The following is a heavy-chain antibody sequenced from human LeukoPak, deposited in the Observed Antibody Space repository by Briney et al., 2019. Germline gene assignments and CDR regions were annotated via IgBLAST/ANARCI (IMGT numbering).Heavy chain of an antibody. Sequence: GGSLRLSCAASGFTSSQYWMSWVRQAPGKGLEWLANTNEDGSEEYYVPSVRGRFTVSRDIAKNLVYLQMNNLRVEDTAIYYCARDSRLHYSGGYYPPFGSWGQGTPVTVSS. CDR2: TNEDGSEE. D-gene: IGHD3-22*01. V-gene: IGHV3-7*03. CDR1: GFTSSQYW. J-gene: IGHJ4*02. CDR3: ARDSRLHYSGGYYPPFGS.